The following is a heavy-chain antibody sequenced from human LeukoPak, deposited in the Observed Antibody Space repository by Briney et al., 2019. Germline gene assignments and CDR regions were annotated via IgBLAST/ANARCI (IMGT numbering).Heavy chain of an antibody. Sequence: LGGSLRLSCAASGFTFSNYAMTWVRQAPGKGLEWVSTIRGGGTSTYYADSVKGRFTISRDNSKNMLFLQMNSLRAEDTAVYYCAKDQADGYTNYGDYWGQGTLVTVSS. CDR3: AKDQADGYTNYGDY. CDR2: IRGGGTST. CDR1: GFTFSNYA. D-gene: IGHD5-24*01. J-gene: IGHJ4*02. V-gene: IGHV3-23*01.